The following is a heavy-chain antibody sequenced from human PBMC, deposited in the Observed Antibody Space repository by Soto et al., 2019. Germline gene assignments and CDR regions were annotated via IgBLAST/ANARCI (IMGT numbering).Heavy chain of an antibody. J-gene: IGHJ5*02. CDR3: VHTSGWQHTT. Sequence: QITLKESGPTLVKPTQTLTLSCTFSGFSLSTYAMGVAWIRQPPGKALEWLALVYWNDDNRYSPSLQSRLTIASDASDNQVIVTMLNLGPAVRVRYYCVHTSGWQHTTWGQGTLVTVSS. D-gene: IGHD1-1*01. CDR1: GFSLSTYAMG. CDR2: VYWNDDN. V-gene: IGHV2-5*01.